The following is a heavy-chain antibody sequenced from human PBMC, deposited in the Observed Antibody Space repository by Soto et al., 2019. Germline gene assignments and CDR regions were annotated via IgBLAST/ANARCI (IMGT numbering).Heavy chain of an antibody. CDR1: GFTFDDYG. CDR3: VRGASLNFDY. J-gene: IGHJ4*02. D-gene: IGHD1-26*01. Sequence: PGGSLRLSCAASGFTFDDYGMSWARQAPGKGLEWVSGVNWNGGSIGYADSVKGRFTISRDNAKNPLYLQMNSLRAEDTAFYYCVRGASLNFDYWGQGTLVTVSS. CDR2: VNWNGGSI. V-gene: IGHV3-20*04.